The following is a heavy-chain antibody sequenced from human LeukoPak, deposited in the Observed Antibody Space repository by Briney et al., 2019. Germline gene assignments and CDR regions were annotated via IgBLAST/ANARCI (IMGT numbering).Heavy chain of an antibody. D-gene: IGHD3-22*01. J-gene: IGHJ3*02. V-gene: IGHV4-4*07. CDR3: ATWSSGYYFDAFDI. CDR2: LYTGGIT. CDR1: GGSISHYY. Sequence: SETLSLTCTVYGGSISHYYWNWIRQSAGMRLEWIGRLYTGGITEYNPSLKSRVTMSVDTSKSQFSLEVRSVTAADTALYYCATWSSGYYFDAFDIWGQGTMVTVSS.